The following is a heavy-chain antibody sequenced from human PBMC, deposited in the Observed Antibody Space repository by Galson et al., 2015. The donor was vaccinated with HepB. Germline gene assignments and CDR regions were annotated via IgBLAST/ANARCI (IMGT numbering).Heavy chain of an antibody. V-gene: IGHV3-9*01. J-gene: IGHJ4*02. Sequence: SLRLSCATSGFTFEEYAMHWVRQVPGKGLEWVSGISWDSGNIGYEDSVRGRFTVSRDKSVKSLYLLMNNLRPEDTAIYYCARDRSRQPSSALEFWGQGTLVTVSS. D-gene: IGHD3-3*01. CDR3: ARDRSRQPSSALEF. CDR2: ISWDSGNI. CDR1: GFTFEEYA.